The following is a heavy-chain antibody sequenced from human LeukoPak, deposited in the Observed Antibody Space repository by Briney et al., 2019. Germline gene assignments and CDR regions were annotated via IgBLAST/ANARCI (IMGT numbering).Heavy chain of an antibody. J-gene: IGHJ4*02. CDR3: ARDLGNTGWYTFDY. D-gene: IGHD6-19*01. Sequence: SQTLSLTCDISGDSVSSNNGAWNWIRQSPSRGLEWLGGTYYRSKWYNDYAGSLNGRITISPDTSKNQFSLHLNSVTPEDTAVYYCARDLGNTGWYTFDYWGQGILVTVSS. CDR2: TYYRSKWYN. CDR1: GDSVSSNNGA. V-gene: IGHV6-1*01.